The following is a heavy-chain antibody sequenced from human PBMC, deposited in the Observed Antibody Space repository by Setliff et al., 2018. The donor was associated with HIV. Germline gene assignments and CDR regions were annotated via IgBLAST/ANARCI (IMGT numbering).Heavy chain of an antibody. Sequence: GESLKISCAASGFTFSSYAMSWVRQAPGKGLEWVSAISGSGGSTYYADSVKGRFTISRDNSKNTLYLQMNSLRAEDTALYYCARDYGSGSRLGYGMDVWGQGTTVTVSS. D-gene: IGHD3-10*01. CDR2: ISGSGGST. V-gene: IGHV3-23*01. CDR3: ARDYGSGSRLGYGMDV. J-gene: IGHJ6*02. CDR1: GFTFSSYA.